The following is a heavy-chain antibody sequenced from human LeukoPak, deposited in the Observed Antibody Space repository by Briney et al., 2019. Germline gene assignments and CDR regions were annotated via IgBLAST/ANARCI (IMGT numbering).Heavy chain of an antibody. CDR1: GGSFSGYY. CDR2: INHSGST. V-gene: IGHV4-34*01. J-gene: IGHJ4*02. D-gene: IGHD6-19*01. Sequence: SETLSLTCAVYGGSFSGYYWSWIRQPLGKGLEWIGEINHSGSTNYNPSLKSRVTISVDTSKNQFSLKLSSVTAADTAVYYCARDVAVAHRYYFDYWGQGTLVTVSS. CDR3: ARDVAVAHRYYFDY.